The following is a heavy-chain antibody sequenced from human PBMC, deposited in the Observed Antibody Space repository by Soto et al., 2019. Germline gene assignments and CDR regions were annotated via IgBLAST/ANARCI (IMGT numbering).Heavy chain of an antibody. D-gene: IGHD4-17*01. Sequence: ASVKVSCKASGYTFTSYDINWVRQATGQGLEWMGWMNPNSGNTGYAQKFQGRVTMTRNTSISTAYMELSSLRSEDTAVYYCATDMTTVTTNRDYWGQGTLVTVSS. J-gene: IGHJ4*02. CDR3: ATDMTTVTTNRDY. CDR2: MNPNSGNT. CDR1: GYTFTSYD. V-gene: IGHV1-8*01.